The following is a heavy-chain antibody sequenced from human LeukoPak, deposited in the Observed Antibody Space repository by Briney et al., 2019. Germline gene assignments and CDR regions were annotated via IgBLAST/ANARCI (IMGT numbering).Heavy chain of an antibody. CDR3: ATGTISVDTAMALDS. CDR2: ISPYNGNT. J-gene: IGHJ4*02. Sequence: ASVKVSCKASGYTFTSHGFIWVRQAPGQGLEWMGWISPYNGNTNYAQNLQGRVTLTTDTSTNTAYMELRSLRSDDTAVYYCATGTISVDTAMALDSWGRGTLVTVSS. CDR1: GYTFTSHG. D-gene: IGHD5-18*01. V-gene: IGHV1-18*01.